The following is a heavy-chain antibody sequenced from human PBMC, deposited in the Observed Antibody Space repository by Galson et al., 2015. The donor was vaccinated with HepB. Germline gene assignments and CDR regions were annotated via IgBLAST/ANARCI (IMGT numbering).Heavy chain of an antibody. D-gene: IGHD4/OR15-4a*01. V-gene: IGHV3-7*03. J-gene: IGHJ4*02. CDR2: INEDGSEK. Sequence: SLRLSCAASESSFRSSWMNWVRQAPGKGLEWVASINEDGSEKFHVDSVRGRFTISRDNAKNSLSLQMNSLRAEDTAVYYCARDRAYSAFDSRGQGTLVSVSS. CDR3: ARDRAYSAFDS. CDR1: ESSFRSSW.